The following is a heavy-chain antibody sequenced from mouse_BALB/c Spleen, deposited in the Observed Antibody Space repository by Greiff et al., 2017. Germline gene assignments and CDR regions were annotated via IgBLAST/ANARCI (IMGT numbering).Heavy chain of an antibody. CDR2: IYPGNSDT. CDR3: TNYYGSSRGYYFDY. J-gene: IGHJ2*01. D-gene: IGHD1-1*01. Sequence: EVQLVESGTVLARPGASVKMSCKASGYSFTSYWMHWVKQRPGQGLEWIGAIYPGNSDTSYNQKFKGKAKLTAVTSASTAYMELSSLTNEDSAVYYCTNYYGSSRGYYFDYWGQGTTLTVSS. CDR1: GYSFTSYW. V-gene: IGHV1-5*01.